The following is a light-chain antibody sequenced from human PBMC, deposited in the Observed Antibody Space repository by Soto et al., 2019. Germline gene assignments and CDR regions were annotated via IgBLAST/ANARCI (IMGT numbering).Light chain of an antibody. Sequence: HSLATLSVSPRESATLSGKASQSVSSSYLAWYQQKPGQAPRLLIYGASSRATGIPDRFSGSGSGTDFTLTISSLEPEDFAVYYCQQRSNCPLTFGGGTNVAIK. CDR1: QSVSSSY. CDR2: GAS. V-gene: IGKV3D-20*02. J-gene: IGKJ4*01. CDR3: QQRSNCPLT.